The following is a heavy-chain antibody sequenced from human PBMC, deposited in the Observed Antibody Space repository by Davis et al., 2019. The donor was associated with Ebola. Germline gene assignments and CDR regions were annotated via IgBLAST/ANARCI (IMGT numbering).Heavy chain of an antibody. J-gene: IGHJ6*02. V-gene: IGHV1-2*02. CDR1: GYTFTGYY. CDR3: ARVWGMATIHSDYYYGMDV. CDR2: INPNSGGT. D-gene: IGHD5-24*01. Sequence: ASVTVSCKASGYTFTGYYMHWVRQAPGQGLEWMGWINPNSGGTNYAQKFQGRVTMTRDTSISTAYMELSRLRSDDTAVYYCARVWGMATIHSDYYYGMDVWGQGTTVTVSS.